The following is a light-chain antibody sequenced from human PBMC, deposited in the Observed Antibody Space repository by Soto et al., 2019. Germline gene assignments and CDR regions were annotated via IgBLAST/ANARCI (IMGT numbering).Light chain of an antibody. V-gene: IGKV1-5*03. CDR1: QSINSR. J-gene: IGKJ1*01. Sequence: DIQMTQSPSTLSASVGDRVTITCRASQSINSRFAWSQQKPGKAPNLLIYKASSLESGVPSRFSGSGSGTEFTLTISSLQPDDFATYYCQQYNNYWTFGQGTKVEIK. CDR2: KAS. CDR3: QQYNNYWT.